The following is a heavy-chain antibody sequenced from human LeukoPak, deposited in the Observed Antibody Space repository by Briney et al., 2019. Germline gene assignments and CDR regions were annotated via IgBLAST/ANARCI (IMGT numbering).Heavy chain of an antibody. Sequence: PGGSLRLSYAASGFTFGTYWMGWVRLAPGKGLEWGSGISGSGGSTYYADSVKGRLTIPRDNSKNTLYLQMNSLRAEDTAVYYCAKDQLGITMVRGVIDYWGQGTLVTVSS. CDR1: GFTFGTYW. V-gene: IGHV3-23*01. CDR3: AKDQLGITMVRGVIDY. D-gene: IGHD3-10*01. J-gene: IGHJ4*02. CDR2: ISGSGGST.